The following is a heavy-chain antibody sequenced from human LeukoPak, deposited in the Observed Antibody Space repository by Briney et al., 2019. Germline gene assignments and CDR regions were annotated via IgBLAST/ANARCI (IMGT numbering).Heavy chain of an antibody. CDR3: ARAAYIYYDILTGYPKSRAFDI. D-gene: IGHD3-9*01. J-gene: IGHJ3*02. CDR2: INHSGST. V-gene: IGHV4-34*01. Sequence: SETLSLTCAVYGGSFSGYYWSWIRQPPGKGLEWTGEINHSGSTNYNPSLKSRVTISVDTSKNQFSLKLSSVTAADTAVYYCARAAYIYYDILTGYPKSRAFDIWGQGTMVTVSS. CDR1: GGSFSGYY.